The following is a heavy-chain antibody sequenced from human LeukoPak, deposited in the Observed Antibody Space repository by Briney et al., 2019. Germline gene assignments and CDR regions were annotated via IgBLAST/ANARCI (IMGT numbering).Heavy chain of an antibody. CDR2: INPNSGGT. J-gene: IGHJ4*02. D-gene: IGHD3-9*01. CDR1: GYTFTGYY. CDR3: ARESGSYDILTGYYYYFDY. V-gene: IGHV1-2*06. Sequence: ASVKVSCKASGYTFTGYYMHWVRQAPGQGLEWMGRINPNSGGTNYAQKFQGRVTMTRDTSISTAYMELSRLRSDDTAVYYCARESGSYDILTGYYYYFDYWGQGTLVTVSS.